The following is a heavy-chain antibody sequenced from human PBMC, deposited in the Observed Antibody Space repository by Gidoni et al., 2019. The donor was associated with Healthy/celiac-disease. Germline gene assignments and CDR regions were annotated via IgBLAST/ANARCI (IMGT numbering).Heavy chain of an antibody. CDR3: ARPSIAAAGTVFDY. Sequence: QLQLQESGPGLVKPSETLSLTCTVSGGSISRSSYYWGWTRQPPGKGLEWIGSIYYSGSTYYNPSLKSRVTISVDTSKNQFSLKLSSVTAADTAVYYCARPSIAAAGTVFDYWGQGTLVTVSS. V-gene: IGHV4-39*01. D-gene: IGHD6-13*01. J-gene: IGHJ4*02. CDR1: GGSISRSSYY. CDR2: IYYSGST.